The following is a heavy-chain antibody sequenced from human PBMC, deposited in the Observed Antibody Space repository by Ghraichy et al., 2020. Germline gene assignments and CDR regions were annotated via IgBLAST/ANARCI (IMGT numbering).Heavy chain of an antibody. CDR1: GFTFTTYS. V-gene: IGHV3-30-3*01. Sequence: LSLTCAASGFTFTTYSIHWVRQAPGKGLEWVAVISHDGNSKYYATSVKGRFTISRDNSRNTVYLQMNSLRADDTAVYYCARDIKSSSWSYYFYAMDVWGQGTTVTVSS. CDR3: ARDIKSSSWSYYFYAMDV. CDR2: ISHDGNSK. J-gene: IGHJ6*02. D-gene: IGHD6-13*01.